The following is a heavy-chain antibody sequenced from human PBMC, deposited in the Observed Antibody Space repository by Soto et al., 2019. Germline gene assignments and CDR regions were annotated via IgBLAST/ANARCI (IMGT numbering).Heavy chain of an antibody. CDR3: AREDIQDIVVVVVAPEGLGY. J-gene: IGHJ4*02. Sequence: QVQLVQSGAEVKKPGASVKVSCKASGYTFTSYGISWVRQAPGQGLEWMGRISGYNGNSNYAQNLQGRVTMTTDTSTSTAYMELRSLRSDDTAVYYCAREDIQDIVVVVVAPEGLGYWGQGSLVTVSS. D-gene: IGHD2-15*01. CDR2: ISGYNGNS. CDR1: GYTFTSYG. V-gene: IGHV1-18*01.